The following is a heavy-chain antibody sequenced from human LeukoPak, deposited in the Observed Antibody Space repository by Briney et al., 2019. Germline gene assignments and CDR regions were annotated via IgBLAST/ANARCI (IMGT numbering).Heavy chain of an antibody. CDR2: ISWDGGST. CDR3: ASVLYDILTGYYMDAFDI. Sequence: GGSLRLSCAASGFTFDDYTMHWVRQAPGKGLEWVSLISWDGGSTYYADSVKGRFTISRDNAKNTLYLQMHSLRAEDTAVYYCASVLYDILTGYYMDAFDIWGQGTMVTVSS. CDR1: GFTFDDYT. V-gene: IGHV3-43*01. J-gene: IGHJ3*02. D-gene: IGHD3-9*01.